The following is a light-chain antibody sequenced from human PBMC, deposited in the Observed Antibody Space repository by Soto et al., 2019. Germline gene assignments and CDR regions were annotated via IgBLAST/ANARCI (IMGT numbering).Light chain of an antibody. V-gene: IGKV3-20*01. CDR1: QSISSNY. J-gene: IGKJ1*01. CDR3: QQYGSSPRT. Sequence: EIVLTQSPGTLSMSPGERATLSCRASQSISSNYLAWYQQKPGHAPRLLIYGASSRATGIPDRFSGSGSGPDFTLTISRLEAEDFAVYYCQQYGSSPRTFGQGTKVEFK. CDR2: GAS.